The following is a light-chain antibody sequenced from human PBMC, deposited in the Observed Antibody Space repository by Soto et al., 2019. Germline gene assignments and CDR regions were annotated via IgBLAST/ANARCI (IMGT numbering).Light chain of an antibody. CDR2: WAS. Sequence: IVVIPHPPSLAVFPGGGGATHCYTGQRVLNKSINRSYLAWYQQKPGQPPKLLIYWASTRDSGIPARFSGSGSGTDFTLTISSLEPEDVAVYYCQQWCSCPRTFGQGTKVDIK. J-gene: IGKJ1*01. CDR1: QRVLNKSINRSY. CDR3: QQWCSCPRT. V-gene: IGKV4-1*01.